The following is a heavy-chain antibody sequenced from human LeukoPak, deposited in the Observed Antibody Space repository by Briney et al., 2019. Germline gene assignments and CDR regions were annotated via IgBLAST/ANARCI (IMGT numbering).Heavy chain of an antibody. V-gene: IGHV4-34*01. J-gene: IGHJ4*02. CDR1: GSSFSGYY. Sequence: SETLSLTCAVYGSSFSGYYWSWVRQPPGKGLEWIGEINHSGSANYNPSLKSRITLSVDTSKNQFSLNLSSVTAADTAMYYCARQTARGIMKYWGQGTLVTVSS. CDR3: ARQTARGIMKY. D-gene: IGHD3-10*01. CDR2: INHSGSA.